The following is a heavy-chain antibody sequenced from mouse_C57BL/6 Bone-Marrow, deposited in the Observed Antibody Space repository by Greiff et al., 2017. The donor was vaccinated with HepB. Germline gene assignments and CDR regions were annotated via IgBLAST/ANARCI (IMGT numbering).Heavy chain of an antibody. Sequence: QVQLQQSGAELVRPGASVTLSCKASGYTFTDYEMHWVKQTPVHGLEWIGAIDPETGGTAYNQKFKGKAILTADKSSSTAYMELRSLTSEDSAVYYCTRGGYGNYGGGFDYWGQGTTLTVSS. CDR3: TRGGYGNYGGGFDY. CDR1: GYTFTDYE. V-gene: IGHV1-15*01. CDR2: IDPETGGT. D-gene: IGHD2-1*01. J-gene: IGHJ2*01.